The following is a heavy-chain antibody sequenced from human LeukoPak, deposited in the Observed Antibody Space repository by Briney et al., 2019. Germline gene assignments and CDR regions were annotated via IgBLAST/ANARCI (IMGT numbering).Heavy chain of an antibody. CDR2: IRSKAYGGTT. Sequence: GGSLRLSCTASGFTFGDYAMSWFRQAPGKGLEWVGFIRSKAYGGTTEYAASVKGRFTISRDDSKNTLYLQMNSLKTEDTAVYYCTTEQWELPDYWGQGTLVTVSS. J-gene: IGHJ4*02. V-gene: IGHV3-49*03. D-gene: IGHD1-26*01. CDR3: TTEQWELPDY. CDR1: GFTFGDYA.